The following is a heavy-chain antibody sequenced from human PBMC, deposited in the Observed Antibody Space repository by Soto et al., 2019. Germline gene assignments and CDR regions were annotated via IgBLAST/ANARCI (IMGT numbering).Heavy chain of an antibody. CDR2: INQDGSEK. V-gene: IGHV3-7*04. D-gene: IGHD4-17*01. J-gene: IGHJ6*02. CDR3: ARAAYGFRCYYYGMDV. CDR1: GFTFSFYW. Sequence: GSLRLSCAASGFTFSFYWMSWVRQAPGKGLEWVANINQDGSEKYYVDSVKGRFTISRDNAKNSLYLPMNSLRVEDTAVYFCARAAYGFRCYYYGMDVWGQGTTVTVSS.